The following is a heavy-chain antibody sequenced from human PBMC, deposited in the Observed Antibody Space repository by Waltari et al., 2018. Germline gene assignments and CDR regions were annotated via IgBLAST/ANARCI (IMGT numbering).Heavy chain of an antibody. CDR2: ISSSSSTI. Sequence: EVQLVESGGGLVQPGGSLRLSCAASGFTFSSYSMNWVRQAPGKGLEWVSYISSSSSTIYYADSVKGRFTISRDNAKNSLYLQMNSLRAEDTAVYYCARAPTTVTRTYFDYWGQGTLVTVSS. J-gene: IGHJ4*02. CDR3: ARAPTTVTRTYFDY. CDR1: GFTFSSYS. V-gene: IGHV3-48*04. D-gene: IGHD4-17*01.